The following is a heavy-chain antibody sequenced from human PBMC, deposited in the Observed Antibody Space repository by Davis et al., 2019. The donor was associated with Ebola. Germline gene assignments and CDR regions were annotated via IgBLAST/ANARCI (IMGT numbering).Heavy chain of an antibody. CDR3: ARGPSEATAHYFDF. J-gene: IGHJ4*02. CDR2: LIPFFGTT. Sequence: SVKVSCKASGNTISTYTIDWVRQAPGQGLEWMGGLIPFFGTTNYAQKFRGRVTITADKSTRIAYMELSILRSEDTAVYYCARGPSEATAHYFDFWGQGTLVTVSS. D-gene: IGHD2-21*02. V-gene: IGHV1-69*06. CDR1: GNTISTYT.